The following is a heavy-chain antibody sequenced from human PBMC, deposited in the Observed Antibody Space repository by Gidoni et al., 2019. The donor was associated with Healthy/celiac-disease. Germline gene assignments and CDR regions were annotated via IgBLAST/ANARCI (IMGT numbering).Heavy chain of an antibody. Sequence: QVQLQESGPGLVKPSETLSLTCTVSGGSISSYYWSWIRQPPGKGLEWIGYIYYSGSTNYNPSLKSRVTISVDTSKNQFSLKLSSVTAADTAVYYCARTYYDILTGYSPQWFDPWGQGTLVTVSS. CDR3: ARTYYDILTGYSPQWFDP. J-gene: IGHJ5*02. CDR2: IYYSGST. D-gene: IGHD3-9*01. V-gene: IGHV4-59*01. CDR1: GGSISSYY.